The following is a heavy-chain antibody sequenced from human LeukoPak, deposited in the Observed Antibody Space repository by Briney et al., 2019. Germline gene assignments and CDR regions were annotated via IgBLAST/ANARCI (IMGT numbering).Heavy chain of an antibody. CDR3: ARLSVDTARFDY. D-gene: IGHD5-18*01. CDR1: GYSISSGYY. V-gene: IGHV4-38-2*02. CDR2: IYYSGST. Sequence: SETLSLTCTVSGYSISSGYYWGWIRQPPGKWLEWIGSIYYSGSTYYNPSLKSRVTISVDTSKNQFSLKLSSVTAADTAVYYCARLSVDTARFDYWGQGTLVTVSS. J-gene: IGHJ4*02.